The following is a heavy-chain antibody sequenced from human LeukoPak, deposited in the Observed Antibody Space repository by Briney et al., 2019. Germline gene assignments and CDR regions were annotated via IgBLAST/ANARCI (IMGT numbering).Heavy chain of an antibody. J-gene: IGHJ4*02. Sequence: GGSLRLPCAASGFTFSNYAMSWVRQAPGKGLEWVSSISASGENTYYADSVKGRFTISRDNSKNTLYLQVNSLRAEDTAVYYCAKGGKWDVTPFDYWGQGTLVTVSS. V-gene: IGHV3-23*01. CDR1: GFTFSNYA. CDR3: AKGGKWDVTPFDY. CDR2: ISASGENT. D-gene: IGHD1-26*01.